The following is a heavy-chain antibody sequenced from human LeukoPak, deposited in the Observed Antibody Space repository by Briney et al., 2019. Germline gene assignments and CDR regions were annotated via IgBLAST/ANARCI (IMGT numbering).Heavy chain of an antibody. V-gene: IGHV3-23*01. CDR1: GFTFSSYA. Sequence: GGSLRLSCAASGFTFSSYAMSWVRQAPGKGLEWVSAISGSGGSTYYADSVKGRFTISRDNSKITLYLQMNSLRAEDTAVYYCAKTPLWFGNPGGYYFDYWGQGTLVTVSS. D-gene: IGHD3-10*01. CDR3: AKTPLWFGNPGGYYFDY. J-gene: IGHJ4*02. CDR2: ISGSGGST.